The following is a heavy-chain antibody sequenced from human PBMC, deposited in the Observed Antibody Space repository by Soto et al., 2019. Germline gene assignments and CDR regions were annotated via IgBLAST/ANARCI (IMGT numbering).Heavy chain of an antibody. V-gene: IGHV4-59*01. J-gene: IGHJ5*02. D-gene: IGHD3-3*01. CDR1: VVSISSYY. CDR3: ARGLYYDFWSGYYKAYWFDP. CDR2: IYYSGST. Sequence: PSETLSLTCTVSVVSISSYYWSWIRHPPGKGLEWIGYIYYSGSTNYNPSLKSRVTISVDTSKNQFSLKLSSVTAADTAVYYCARGLYYDFWSGYYKAYWFDPWGQGNRVTV.